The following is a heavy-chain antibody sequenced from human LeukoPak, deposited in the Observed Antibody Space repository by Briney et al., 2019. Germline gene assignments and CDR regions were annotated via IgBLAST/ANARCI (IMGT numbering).Heavy chain of an antibody. CDR1: GGSFSGYY. CDR2: VNPSGST. J-gene: IGHJ4*02. D-gene: IGHD3-9*01. Sequence: SETLSLTCAVYGGSFSGYYWSWIRQPPGKGLEWIGEVNPSGSTSHNSSLKSRVTISVDTSKNQFSLKLSSVTAADTAVYYCARLSRYFDWILDYWGQGTLVTVSS. V-gene: IGHV4-34*01. CDR3: ARLSRYFDWILDY.